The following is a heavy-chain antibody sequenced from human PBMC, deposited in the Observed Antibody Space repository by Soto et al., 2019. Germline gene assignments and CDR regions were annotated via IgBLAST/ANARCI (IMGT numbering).Heavy chain of an antibody. CDR3: ARSEDYGSGSYYNPLSSNWFDP. D-gene: IGHD3-10*01. V-gene: IGHV4-59*01. CDR2: IYYSGST. CDR1: GGSISSYY. Sequence: SETLSLTCTVSGGSISSYYWSWIRQPPGKGLEWIGYIYYSGSTNYNPSLKSRVTISVDTSKNQFSLKLSSVTAADTAVYYCARSEDYGSGSYYNPLSSNWFDPWGQGTLVTVSS. J-gene: IGHJ5*02.